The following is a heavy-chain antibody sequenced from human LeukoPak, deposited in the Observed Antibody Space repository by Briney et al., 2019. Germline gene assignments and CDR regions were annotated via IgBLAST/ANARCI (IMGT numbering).Heavy chain of an antibody. D-gene: IGHD1-14*01. CDR1: GFTFSSYV. Sequence: GGSLRLSCAASGFTFSSYVMHWVRQAPGKGLEWVAVISDDGINKYYADSVKGRFTISRDNSKNTLYLQMNSLRAEDTAVYYCAKKLSGPSNQYFDCWGQGTLVTVSS. CDR2: ISDDGINK. J-gene: IGHJ4*02. CDR3: AKKLSGPSNQYFDC. V-gene: IGHV3-30-3*01.